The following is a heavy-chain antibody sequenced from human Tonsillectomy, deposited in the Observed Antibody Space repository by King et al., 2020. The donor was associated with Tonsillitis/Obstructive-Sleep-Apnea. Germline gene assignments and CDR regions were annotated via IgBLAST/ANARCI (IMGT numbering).Heavy chain of an antibody. CDR3: ARDLRVGDPHY. Sequence: VQLVESGGGLVQPGGSLRLSCAASGFTFSSYSMNWVRQAPGKGLEWVSYISSSSITIYYADFVKGRFTISRDNVKNSLYLQMNSLIDEDTAVYYCARDLRVGDPHYWGQGTLVTVSS. CDR1: GFTFSSYS. CDR2: ISSSSITI. V-gene: IGHV3-48*02. D-gene: IGHD1-26*01. J-gene: IGHJ4*02.